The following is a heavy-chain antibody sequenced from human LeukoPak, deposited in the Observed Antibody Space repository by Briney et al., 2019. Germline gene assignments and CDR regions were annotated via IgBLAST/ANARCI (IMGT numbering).Heavy chain of an antibody. CDR3: AKDPNGDYDY. J-gene: IGHJ4*02. V-gene: IGHV3-30*02. CDR1: GFTFSSYG. CDR2: IRYGGSNK. Sequence: GGSLRLSCAASGFTFSSYGMHWVRQAPGKGLEWVAFIRYGGSNKYYADSVKGRFTISRDNSKNTLYLQMNSLRAEDTAVYYCAKDPNGDYDYWGQGTLVTVSS. D-gene: IGHD4-17*01.